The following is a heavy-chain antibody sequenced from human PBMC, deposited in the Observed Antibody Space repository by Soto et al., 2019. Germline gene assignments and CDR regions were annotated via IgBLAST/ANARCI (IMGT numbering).Heavy chain of an antibody. CDR2: ISYDGSNK. D-gene: IGHD2-21*02. V-gene: IGHV3-30*03. J-gene: IGHJ4*01. Sequence: QVQLVESGGGVVQPGRSLRLSCAASGFPFSSYGMHWVRQAPGKGMEWVAHISYDGSNKHYTYSVKGRFTISRDNSKYMLYLQMSGLRAEYTAVDYCAGGQYCCDYSGHGTRVSVST. CDR3: AGGQYCCDY. CDR1: GFPFSSYG.